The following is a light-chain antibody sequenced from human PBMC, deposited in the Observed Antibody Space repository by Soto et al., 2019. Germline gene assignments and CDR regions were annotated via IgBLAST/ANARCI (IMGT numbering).Light chain of an antibody. V-gene: IGLV2-23*02. Sequence: QSVLTQVASVSGSPGQSITISCTGTSSDVGTFNLVSWYQQHPGKAPRLMIYEVIKRPSGVSNRFSGSKSGNTASLTTSGLQAEDEADYYCCSYVGSSVYVFGTGTKVTVL. CDR2: EVI. CDR3: CSYVGSSVYV. CDR1: SSDVGTFNL. J-gene: IGLJ1*01.